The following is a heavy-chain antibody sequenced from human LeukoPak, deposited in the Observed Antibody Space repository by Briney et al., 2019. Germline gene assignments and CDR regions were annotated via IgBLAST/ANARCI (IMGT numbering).Heavy chain of an antibody. J-gene: IGHJ4*02. CDR2: INPSGGST. D-gene: IGHD2-2*01. CDR1: YTFXXXY. CDR3: ARGTNFIVVVPAADLDFDY. Sequence: YTFXXXYMHWVRQAPGQGLEWMGIINPSGGSTSYAQKFQGRVTMTRDTSTSTVYMELSSLRSEDTAVYYCARGTNFIVVVPAADLDFDYWGQGTLVTVSS. V-gene: IGHV1-46*01.